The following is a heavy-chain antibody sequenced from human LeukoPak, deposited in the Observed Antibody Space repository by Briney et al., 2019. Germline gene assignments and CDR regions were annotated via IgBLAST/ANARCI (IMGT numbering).Heavy chain of an antibody. CDR1: GFTFSSAA. CDR2: ITGGSADT. V-gene: IGHV3-23*01. D-gene: IGHD3-16*01. CDR3: AKGAEGRSYLYFDY. Sequence: GGSLRLSCAASGFTFSSAAMSSVRQAPGKGLEWVSIITGGSADTYYADSVRGRFTISRDNSKNTLYLQMNSLRAEDSSVYYCAKGAEGRSYLYFDYWGQGTLVTVSS. J-gene: IGHJ4*02.